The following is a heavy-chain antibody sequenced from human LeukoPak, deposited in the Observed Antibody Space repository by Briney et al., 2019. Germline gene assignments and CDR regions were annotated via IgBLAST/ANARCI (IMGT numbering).Heavy chain of an antibody. Sequence: ASVKVSCKASGYTFTSYDINWVRQAPGQGLEWMGWMNPNSGNTGYAQKFQGRVTMTRNTSISTAYMELSSLRSEDTAVYYCARAWGSSSRSDYWGQGTLVTVSS. J-gene: IGHJ4*02. CDR1: GYTFTSYD. CDR2: MNPNSGNT. V-gene: IGHV1-8*01. D-gene: IGHD6-6*01. CDR3: ARAWGSSSRSDY.